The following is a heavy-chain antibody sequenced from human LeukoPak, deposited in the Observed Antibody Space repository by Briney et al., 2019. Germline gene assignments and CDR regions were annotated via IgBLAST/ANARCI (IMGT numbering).Heavy chain of an antibody. D-gene: IGHD6-19*01. J-gene: IGHJ4*02. V-gene: IGHV3-21*01. CDR3: AQWPLDY. Sequence: GGSLRLSCAASGFTFSSYSMNWVRQAPGKGLEWVSSISSSSSYTHYADSVKGRFTISRDNAKNSLYLQMNSLRAEDTAVYYCAQWPLDYWGQGTLVTVSS. CDR1: GFTFSSYS. CDR2: ISSSSSYT.